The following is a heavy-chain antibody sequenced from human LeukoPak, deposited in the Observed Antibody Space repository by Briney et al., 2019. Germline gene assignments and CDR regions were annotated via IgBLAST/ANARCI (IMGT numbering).Heavy chain of an antibody. CDR2: ISSSSSYI. Sequence: PGGSLRLSCAASGFTFSSYSMNWVRQAPGKGLEWVSSISSSSSYIYYADSVKGRFTISRDNAKNSLYLQMNSLRAEDTAVYYCATYGSSTNCYEGRFDRWGQGTLVTVSS. CDR3: ATYGSSTNCYEGRFDR. J-gene: IGHJ5*02. V-gene: IGHV3-21*01. CDR1: GFTFSSYS. D-gene: IGHD2-2*01.